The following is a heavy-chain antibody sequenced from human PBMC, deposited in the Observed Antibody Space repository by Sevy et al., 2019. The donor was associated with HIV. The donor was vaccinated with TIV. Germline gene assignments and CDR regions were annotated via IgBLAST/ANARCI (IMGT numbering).Heavy chain of an antibody. CDR1: GFTFSNAW. Sequence: GGCLRLSCAASGFTFSNAWMNWVRQAPGKGLEWVGRIKSKTDGGTTDYAAPVKGRFTISRDDSKNTLYLQMNSLKTEDTAVYYCTTDRIDIVLVPAAPDYWGQGTLVTVSS. CDR2: IKSKTDGGTT. J-gene: IGHJ4*02. CDR3: TTDRIDIVLVPAAPDY. D-gene: IGHD2-2*01. V-gene: IGHV3-15*07.